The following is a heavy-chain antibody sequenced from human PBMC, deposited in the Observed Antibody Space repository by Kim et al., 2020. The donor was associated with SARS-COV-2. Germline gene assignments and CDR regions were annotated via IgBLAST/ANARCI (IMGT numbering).Heavy chain of an antibody. D-gene: IGHD3-10*01. V-gene: IGHV4-31*03. J-gene: IGHJ6*02. CDR3: ARDQNIDPGNYYGSGSYYYGMDV. Sequence: SETLSLTCTVSGGSISSGGYYWSWIRQHPGKGLEWIGYIYYSGSTYYNPSLKSRVTISVDTSKNQFSLKLSSVTAADTAVYYCARDQNIDPGNYYGSGSYYYGMDVWGQGTTVTVSS. CDR2: IYYSGST. CDR1: GGSISSGGYY.